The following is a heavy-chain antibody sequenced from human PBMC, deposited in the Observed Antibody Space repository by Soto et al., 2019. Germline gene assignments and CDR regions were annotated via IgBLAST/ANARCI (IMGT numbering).Heavy chain of an antibody. CDR3: ASTYYDFWSGYSPVGYYFDY. Sequence: SETLSLTCTVSGCSISSSSYYWGWLRQRPGKGLEWIGSIYYSGSTYYNPSLKSRVTISVDTSKNQFSLKLSSVTAADTAVYYCASTYYDFWSGYSPVGYYFDYWGQGTLVTVSS. J-gene: IGHJ4*02. CDR2: IYYSGST. D-gene: IGHD3-3*01. CDR1: GCSISSSSYY. V-gene: IGHV4-39*01.